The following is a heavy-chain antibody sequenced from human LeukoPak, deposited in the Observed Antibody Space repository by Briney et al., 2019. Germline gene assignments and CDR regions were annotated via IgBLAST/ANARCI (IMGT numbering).Heavy chain of an antibody. CDR3: VGGKGCLFEL. J-gene: IGHJ4*02. D-gene: IGHD3-16*01. V-gene: IGHV3-48*01. Sequence: PGGSLRLSCAASGFPLSSYSINWVRPAPGKGLEWVSYISSSGSAIYYVDSVKGRLTVSRDNAKNSLFLQMNSPRAEATAVYYWVGGKGCLFELWGQGALVTVSS. CDR1: GFPLSSYS. CDR2: ISSSGSAI.